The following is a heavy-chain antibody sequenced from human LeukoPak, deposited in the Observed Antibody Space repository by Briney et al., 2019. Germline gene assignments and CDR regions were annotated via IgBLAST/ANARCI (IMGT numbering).Heavy chain of an antibody. CDR2: INGNGGGS. V-gene: IGHV3-23*01. J-gene: IGHJ4*02. Sequence: GGSLRLSCAASGFTFSDHAMSWVRQAPAKGLEWVSSINGNGGGSYYIDSVKGRFTVSRDNSENALYLQMNNLRTEDTAVYYCARGVESFDYWGQGTLVTVSS. CDR3: ARGVESFDY. CDR1: GFTFSDHA.